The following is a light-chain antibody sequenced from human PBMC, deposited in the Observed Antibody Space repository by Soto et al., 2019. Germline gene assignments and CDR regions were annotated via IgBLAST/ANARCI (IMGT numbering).Light chain of an antibody. Sequence: DIQMTQSPSSLSASVGDRVTITCRASQSIRKHLNWYQQKPGEAPKLLIYAASSLQSGVPSRFSGSGSGTDFSLTIRSLQPEDFATYFCQQSYSSPQTFGQGTKVEVK. J-gene: IGKJ1*01. CDR3: QQSYSSPQT. CDR1: QSIRKH. V-gene: IGKV1-39*01. CDR2: AAS.